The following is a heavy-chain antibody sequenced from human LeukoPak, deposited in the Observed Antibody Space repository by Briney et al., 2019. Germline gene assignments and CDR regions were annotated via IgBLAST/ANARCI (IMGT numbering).Heavy chain of an antibody. CDR3: ASSHDSCGND. CDR2: IKYDGSLK. J-gene: IGHJ4*02. V-gene: IGHV3-7*01. Sequence: PGGSLRLSCVASGFSFSSYWMAWVRQAPGKGLEWVANIKYDGSLKLYVDSVKGRFTIYRDNAKSSLYLEMNSLRADHTAVYFCASSHDSCGNDWGQGTVVTVSS. D-gene: IGHD3-22*01. CDR1: GFSFSSYW.